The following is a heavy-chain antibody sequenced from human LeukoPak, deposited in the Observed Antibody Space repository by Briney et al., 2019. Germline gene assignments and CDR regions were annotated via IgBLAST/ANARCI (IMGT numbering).Heavy chain of an antibody. J-gene: IGHJ4*02. CDR3: ASDRAMAPAVSIDN. D-gene: IGHD2-2*01. Sequence: PSETLPVTRVVSGYSIPKGYYWGLVRQPPGKGLGGVGSMYHSGSSYYTPSLNSRVTISLDTSKNQFSLKLSSVTAADTAVYYCASDRAMAPAVSIDNWGQGTLVSVSS. CDR1: GYSIPKGYY. CDR2: MYHSGSS. V-gene: IGHV4-38-2*01.